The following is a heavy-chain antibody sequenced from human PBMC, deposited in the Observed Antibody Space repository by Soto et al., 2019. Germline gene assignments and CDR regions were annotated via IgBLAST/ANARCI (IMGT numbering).Heavy chain of an antibody. Sequence: QVQLVQSGAEVKKPGASVKVSCKASGYTFTSYGISWVRQAPGQGLAWMGWISAYNGNTKYAQKPQCRVTMTTDTSTSTAYMEVRSLRSDDTAVYYCARDLAVGLVDYWGQGTLVTVSS. CDR1: GYTFTSYG. J-gene: IGHJ4*02. CDR2: ISAYNGNT. D-gene: IGHD6-19*01. CDR3: ARDLAVGLVDY. V-gene: IGHV1-18*01.